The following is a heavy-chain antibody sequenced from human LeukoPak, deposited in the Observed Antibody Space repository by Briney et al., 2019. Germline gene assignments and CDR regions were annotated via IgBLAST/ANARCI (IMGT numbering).Heavy chain of an antibody. J-gene: IGHJ4*02. D-gene: IGHD1-7*01. V-gene: IGHV4-59*02. CDR3: ARDPPEDEWNSLDS. CDR1: GGSVNGYY. Sequence: SETLSLTCTVSGGSVNGYYWNWVRQAPGKGLEWIGFIHYSGLTVYSPSLQSRVSMSVDTSRNQFSLDLSSVTAADTALYYCARDPPEDEWNSLDSWGQGILVTVSS. CDR2: IHYSGLT.